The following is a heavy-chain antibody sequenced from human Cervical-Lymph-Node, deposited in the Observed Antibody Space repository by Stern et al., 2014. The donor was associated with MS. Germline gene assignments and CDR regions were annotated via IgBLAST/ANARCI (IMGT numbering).Heavy chain of an antibody. CDR2: IYNSGNT. D-gene: IGHD3-22*01. CDR1: GGSLTSGGHY. V-gene: IGHV4-31*03. J-gene: IGHJ3*02. CDR3: ARGNRAFYYGDAFDM. Sequence: VQLVESGPGLVKPSQTLSLTCTVSGGSLTSGGHYWTWIRQYPGKGLEWIGYIYNSGNTDYNPSLKTRVSISVDTSKHQFALRLSAMTDADTAVYYCARGNRAFYYGDAFDMWGHGTMVPVSS.